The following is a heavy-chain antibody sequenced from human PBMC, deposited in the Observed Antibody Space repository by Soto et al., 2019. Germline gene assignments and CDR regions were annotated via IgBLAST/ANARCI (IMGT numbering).Heavy chain of an antibody. J-gene: IGHJ4*02. Sequence: SETLYLTCTVSGDSISSGGYYWSWIRQSPGKGLEWIAYISYSWTTYYNPSLKSRLSISADTCKNQISLYLKSVTVADTAVYYCGTVRASWYIDYWGQGTLVTVSS. D-gene: IGHD2-2*01. CDR3: GTVRASWYIDY. CDR1: GDSISSGGYY. V-gene: IGHV4-31*03. CDR2: ISYSWTT.